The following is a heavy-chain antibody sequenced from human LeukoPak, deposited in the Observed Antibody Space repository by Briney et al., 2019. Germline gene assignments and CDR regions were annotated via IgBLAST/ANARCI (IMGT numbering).Heavy chain of an antibody. D-gene: IGHD6-6*01. CDR3: ARAQLRQLVVPFDY. J-gene: IGHJ4*02. CDR2: IIPIFGTA. Sequence: GASVKVSCKASGGTFSNYVISWVRQAPGQGLEWMGGIIPIFGTANYAQKFRGRVTITADKSTRTAYMELSSLRSEDTAVYYCARAQLRQLVVPFDYWGQGTLVTVSS. CDR1: GGTFSNYV. V-gene: IGHV1-69*06.